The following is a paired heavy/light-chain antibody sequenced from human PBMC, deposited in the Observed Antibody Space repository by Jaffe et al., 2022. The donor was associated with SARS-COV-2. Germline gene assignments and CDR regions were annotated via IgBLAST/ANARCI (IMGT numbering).Heavy chain of an antibody. CDR1: GGSISSGSYY. Sequence: QVQLQESGPGLVKPSQTLSLTCTVSGGSISSGSYYWSWIRQPAGKGLEWIGRIYTSGSTNYNPSLKSRVTISVDTSKNQFSLKLSSVTAADTAVYYCARDWGYCSSTSCVYYYYYGMDVWGQGTTVTVSS. CDR2: IYTSGST. J-gene: IGHJ6*02. CDR3: ARDWGYCSSTSCVYYYYYGMDV. D-gene: IGHD2-2*01. V-gene: IGHV4-61*02.
Light chain of an antibody. CDR3: QQSYSTPR. CDR1: QSISSY. CDR2: AAS. Sequence: DIQMTQSPSSLSASVGDRVTITCRASQSISSYLNWYQQKPGKAPKLLIYAASSLQSGVPSRFSGSGSGTDFTLTISSLQPEDFATYYCQQSYSTPRFGPGTKVDIK. V-gene: IGKV1-39*01. J-gene: IGKJ3*01.